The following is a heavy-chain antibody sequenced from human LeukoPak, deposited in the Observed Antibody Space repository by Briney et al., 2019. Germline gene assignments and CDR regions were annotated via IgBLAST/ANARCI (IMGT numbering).Heavy chain of an antibody. J-gene: IGHJ4*02. V-gene: IGHV4-39*07. CDR3: ARDLTRYTYYDYVWGTPREFAY. D-gene: IGHD3-16*01. CDR1: GGSISSSSYY. Sequence: PSETLSLTCTVSGGSISSSSYYWGWVRQPPGKGLEWLGSIYYSGSTYYNPSLKSRVTISVDTSKNQCSLKLSSVTAADTAVYYCARDLTRYTYYDYVWGTPREFAYWGQGTLVTVSS. CDR2: IYYSGST.